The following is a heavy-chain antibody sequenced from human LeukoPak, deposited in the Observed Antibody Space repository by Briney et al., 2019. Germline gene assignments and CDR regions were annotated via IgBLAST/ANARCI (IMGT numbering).Heavy chain of an antibody. CDR2: INSDGSST. Sequence: GRSLRLSCAASGFTFSSYWMHWVRQAPGKGLVWVSRINSDGSSTSYADSVKGRFTISRDNAKNTLYLQMNSLRAEDTAVYYCARCVYGVSTYYFDYWGQGNLVTVSS. V-gene: IGHV3-74*01. J-gene: IGHJ4*02. CDR1: GFTFSSYW. CDR3: ARCVYGVSTYYFDY. D-gene: IGHD4-17*01.